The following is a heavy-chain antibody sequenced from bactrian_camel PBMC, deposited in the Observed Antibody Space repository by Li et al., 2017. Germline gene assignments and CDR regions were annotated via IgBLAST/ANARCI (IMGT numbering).Heavy chain of an antibody. Sequence: HVQLVESGGGSVQAGGSLRLSCVASGNTYNMGWFRDVPGKEREGVAAIDTDGRATYAGSVEGRFTISQDIRKNTVYLQMNSLKPGDTDMYYCAANLAPIGRLCPLTAYDYNYWGQGTQVTVS. CDR3: AANLAPIGRLCPLTAYDYNY. CDR1: GNTYN. CDR2: IDTDGRA. V-gene: IGHV3S53*01. D-gene: IGHD4*01. J-gene: IGHJ4*01.